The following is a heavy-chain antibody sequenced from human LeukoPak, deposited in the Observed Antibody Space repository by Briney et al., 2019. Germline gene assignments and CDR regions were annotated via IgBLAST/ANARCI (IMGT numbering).Heavy chain of an antibody. Sequence: PGGSLRLSCAAFRFTFSRHAMHWVRQAPGKGLEWVAVISYDGSNKYYADSVEGRFTISRDNSKNTLYLQMNSLRGEDTAVYYCANLNLIPGEDYFDYWGQGTLVSVSS. D-gene: IGHD2-21*01. CDR3: ANLNLIPGEDYFDY. CDR1: RFTFSRHA. V-gene: IGHV3-30-3*01. CDR2: ISYDGSNK. J-gene: IGHJ4*02.